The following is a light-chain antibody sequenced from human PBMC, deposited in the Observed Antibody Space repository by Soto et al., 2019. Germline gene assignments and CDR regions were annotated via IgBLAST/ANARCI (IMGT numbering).Light chain of an antibody. Sequence: QMTQSPSSLSASVGDSVTITCRASQGIRKDLGWYQQKSGKAPQRLIYGASFLHTGVPSRFSGSGSGTEFTLTISCLQPEDFATYFCLQHNHFPWTFGQGTKV. CDR1: QGIRKD. CDR2: GAS. CDR3: LQHNHFPWT. V-gene: IGKV1-17*01. J-gene: IGKJ1*01.